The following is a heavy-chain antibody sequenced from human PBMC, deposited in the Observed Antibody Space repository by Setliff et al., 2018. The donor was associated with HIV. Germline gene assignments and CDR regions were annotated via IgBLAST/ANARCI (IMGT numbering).Heavy chain of an antibody. CDR1: RFTFSSYG. D-gene: IGHD6-13*01. CDR2: ILFDGSYQ. Sequence: GSLRLSCATSRFTFSSYGMHWVRQAPGKGLEWVSSILFDGSYQFYGDPVKGRFIISRDNSRNTLYLQMTSLRIEDTAVYYCAKNVFSSIWSPLDYWGQGTLVTVSS. CDR3: AKNVFSSIWSPLDY. J-gene: IGHJ4*02. V-gene: IGHV3-30*02.